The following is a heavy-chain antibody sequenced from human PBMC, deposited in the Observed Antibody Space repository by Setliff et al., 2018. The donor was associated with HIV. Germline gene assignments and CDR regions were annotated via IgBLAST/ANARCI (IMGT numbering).Heavy chain of an antibody. CDR3: ASGAVAATGHYYYYYMDV. V-gene: IGHV6-1*01. Sequence: SQTLSLTCAISGDSVSSNSAAWNWIRQSPSRGLEWLGRTYYKSKWYNDYAVSVKSRITINPDTSKNQFSLQLSSVTPEDTAVYYCASGAVAATGHYYYYYMDVWGKGTTVTVSS. J-gene: IGHJ6*03. CDR1: GDSVSSNSAA. D-gene: IGHD6-19*01. CDR2: TYYKSKWYN.